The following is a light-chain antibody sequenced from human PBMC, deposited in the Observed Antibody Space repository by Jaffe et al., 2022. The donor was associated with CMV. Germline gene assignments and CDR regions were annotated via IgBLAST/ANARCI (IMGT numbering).Light chain of an antibody. Sequence: QSVLAQPPSASGTPGQTVTISCSGSDSNIGVNSVSWYQQFPGAAPKVLISSRNQRPSGVPDRFFASKSGTSASLAISGLQSEDEADYYCGSWDDSLSAWVFGGGTKLTVL. CDR1: DSNIGVNS. CDR2: SRN. CDR3: GSWDDSLSAWV. J-gene: IGLJ3*02. V-gene: IGLV1-44*01.